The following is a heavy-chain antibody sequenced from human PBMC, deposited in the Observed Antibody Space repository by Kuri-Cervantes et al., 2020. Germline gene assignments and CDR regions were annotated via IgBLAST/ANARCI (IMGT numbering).Heavy chain of an antibody. CDR3: TRVKTGGYYYYYYYMDV. CDR1: GFTFGDYA. CDR2: IRSKAYGGTT. J-gene: IGHJ6*03. V-gene: IGHV3-49*04. Sequence: GGSLRLSCTASGFTFGDYAMSWVRQAPGKGLEWVGFIRSKAYGGTTEYAASVKGRFTISRDDSKSIAYLQMNSLKTEDTAVYYCTRVKTGGYYYYYYYMDVWGKGTTVTVSS. D-gene: IGHD2-8*02.